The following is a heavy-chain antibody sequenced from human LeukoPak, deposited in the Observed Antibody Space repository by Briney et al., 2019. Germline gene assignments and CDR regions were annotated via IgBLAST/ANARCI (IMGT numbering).Heavy chain of an antibody. D-gene: IGHD6-19*01. Sequence: ASVKVSCKASGFNFVNYGFSWVRQAPGQGLEWMGWISAYNGVTNYAQNLQDRVTLTTDTSTNTAYMGLGSLRYDDTAIYYCGRYGGGGSGWYSDRTMDVWGQGTTVIVSS. CDR1: GFNFVNYG. V-gene: IGHV1-18*01. J-gene: IGHJ6*02. CDR3: GRYGGGGSGWYSDRTMDV. CDR2: ISAYNGVT.